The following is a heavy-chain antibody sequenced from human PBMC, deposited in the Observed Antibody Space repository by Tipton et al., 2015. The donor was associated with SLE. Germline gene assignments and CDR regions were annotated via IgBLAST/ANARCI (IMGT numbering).Heavy chain of an antibody. CDR2: IYYSGST. J-gene: IGHJ3*02. CDR3: AQAHLWGSYRYASDI. V-gene: IGHV4-39*01. CDR1: GGSISSKTYY. Sequence: TLSLTCTVSGGSISSKTYYWGWIRQPPGKGLEWIGSIYYSGSTYYNPSLKSRVTISLDTSKNQFSLKLSSVTAADTAVYYCAQAHLWGSYRYASDIWGKGTTVTVSS. D-gene: IGHD3-16*02.